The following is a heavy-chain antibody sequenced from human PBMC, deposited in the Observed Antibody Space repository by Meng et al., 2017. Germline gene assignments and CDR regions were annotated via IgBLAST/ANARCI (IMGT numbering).Heavy chain of an antibody. Sequence: QVSWLESGGGAVQPGRYPTLYCAASGFTFSSYGMHWVRQAPGKGLEWVAVISYDGSNKYYADSVKGRFTISRDNSKNTLYLQMNSLRAEDTAVYYCASMGYWGQGTLVTVSS. CDR3: ASMGY. J-gene: IGHJ4*02. D-gene: IGHD3-10*01. CDR1: GFTFSSYG. V-gene: IGHV3-30*06. CDR2: ISYDGSNK.